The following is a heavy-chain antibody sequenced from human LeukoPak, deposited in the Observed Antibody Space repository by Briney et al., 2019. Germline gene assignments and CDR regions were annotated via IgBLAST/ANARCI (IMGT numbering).Heavy chain of an antibody. D-gene: IGHD4-17*01. V-gene: IGHV3-15*01. J-gene: IGHJ4*02. CDR2: ITKDGTT. CDR3: TWMTTVLTVDF. Sequence: PGGSLRLTCVLSGIPFVDAWMSWVRQTPGKGLEWIGRITKDGTTDYAAPVQGRFTTSRDNSINTFYLLMNSLKIEDTAVYYCTWMTTVLTVDFWGRGTLVTVSS. CDR1: GIPFVDAW.